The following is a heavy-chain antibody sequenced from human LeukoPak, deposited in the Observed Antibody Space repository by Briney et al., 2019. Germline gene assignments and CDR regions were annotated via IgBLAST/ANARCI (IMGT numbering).Heavy chain of an antibody. CDR1: GFTFSSYS. Sequence: GGSLRLSCAASGFTFSSYSMNWVRQAPGKGLEWVSSISTSSSYIYYADSVKGRFTISRDNAKNSLYLQMNSLRAEDTAVYYCARFATYGSGAYAFDYWGQGTLVTVSS. CDR3: ARFATYGSGAYAFDY. V-gene: IGHV3-21*01. D-gene: IGHD3-10*01. CDR2: ISTSSSYI. J-gene: IGHJ4*02.